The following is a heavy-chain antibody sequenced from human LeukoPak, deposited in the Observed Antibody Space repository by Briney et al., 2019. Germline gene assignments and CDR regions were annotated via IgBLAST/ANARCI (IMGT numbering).Heavy chain of an antibody. J-gene: IGHJ4*02. V-gene: IGHV4-59*01. CDR2: IYYTGST. Sequence: SETLSLTCSVSGGSISTYYWSWIRQPPGKGLEWSGYIYYTGSTNYNPSLKSRVTISVDTSKNQFSLKLSSVTAADTAVYYCARDRGDGYDYFWDYWGQGTLVTVSS. CDR1: GGSISTYY. CDR3: ARDRGDGYDYFWDY. D-gene: IGHD5-12*01.